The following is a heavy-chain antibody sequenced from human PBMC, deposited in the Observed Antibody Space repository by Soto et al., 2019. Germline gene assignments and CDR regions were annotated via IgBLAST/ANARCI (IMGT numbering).Heavy chain of an antibody. CDR3: VRGTSAWSGKDY. Sequence: LRLSCTASGFTFSNHWMHWVRQGPGQGLVWVSRINTDGSFRDYADSVRGRFTISRDNAKNTLILQMNSLRAEDTAVYYCVRGTSAWSGKDYWGQGTLVTVSS. CDR2: INTDGSFR. V-gene: IGHV3-74*01. D-gene: IGHD6-19*01. J-gene: IGHJ4*02. CDR1: GFTFSNHW.